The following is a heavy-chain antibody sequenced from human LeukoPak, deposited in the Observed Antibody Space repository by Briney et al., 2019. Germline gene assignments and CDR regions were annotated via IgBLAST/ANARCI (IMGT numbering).Heavy chain of an antibody. V-gene: IGHV1-69*06. D-gene: IGHD2-2*01. CDR2: IMPISGTA. Sequence: SVKVSCKASGGTFSSYDISWVRQAPGQGLEWMGGIMPISGTANYAQKFQGRVTITADKPTNTAYMELSSLRSKDTAVYYCASGRTDIVVVPATLRNYYFDYWGQGTLVTVSS. J-gene: IGHJ4*02. CDR3: ASGRTDIVVVPATLRNYYFDY. CDR1: GGTFSSYD.